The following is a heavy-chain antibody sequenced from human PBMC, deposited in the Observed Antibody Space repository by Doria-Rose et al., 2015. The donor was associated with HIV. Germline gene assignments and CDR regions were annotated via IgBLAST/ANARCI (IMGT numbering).Heavy chain of an antibody. Sequence: QLVQSGGGLVQPGGSLRLSCAASGFTFSNYWMKWVRQAPGKGLEWVANIKQDGSEKYYVDSVKGRFTISRDNAKNSLYLQMNSLRAEDTAVYYCARGGNGRPFDNWGQGTLVTVSS. CDR2: IKQDGSEK. CDR1: GFTFSNYW. V-gene: IGHV3-7*03. J-gene: IGHJ4*02. D-gene: IGHD2-8*01. CDR3: ARGGNGRPFDN.